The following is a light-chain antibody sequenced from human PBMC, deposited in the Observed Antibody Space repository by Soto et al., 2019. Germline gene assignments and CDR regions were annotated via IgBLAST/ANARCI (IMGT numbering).Light chain of an antibody. J-gene: IGLJ1*01. Sequence: QSALTQPASVSGSPGQSITISCTGTSSDVGGYNYVSSYQQHPGKAPKLMIYDVSNRPSGVSNRFSGSKSGNTASLTISGLQAEDEADYYCSSYTSSRTRVFGTGTKLTVL. CDR3: SSYTSSRTRV. CDR2: DVS. CDR1: SSDVGGYNY. V-gene: IGLV2-14*01.